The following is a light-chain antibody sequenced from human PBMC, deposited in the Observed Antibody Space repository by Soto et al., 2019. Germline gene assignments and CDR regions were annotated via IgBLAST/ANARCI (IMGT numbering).Light chain of an antibody. J-gene: IGLJ2*01. CDR1: SSNIGSNY. Sequence: QAVVTQPPSASGTPGQRVTISCSGSSSNIGSNYVYWYQQVPGTAPRLLMYRASQRPSGVPDRFSGSKSGTSASLAISVLRSEDEADYYCAAWDDTLNGLVCGGGTQLTVL. CDR3: AAWDDTLNGLV. CDR2: RAS. V-gene: IGLV1-47*01.